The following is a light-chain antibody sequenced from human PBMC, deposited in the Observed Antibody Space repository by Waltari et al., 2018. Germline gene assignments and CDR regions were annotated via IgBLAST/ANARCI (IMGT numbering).Light chain of an antibody. CDR1: QSISSS. V-gene: IGKV1-39*01. J-gene: IGKJ1*01. Sequence: DIQMTQSPSVLSASVGDSVTITCRASQSISSSLNWYQKKPGKAPKLVIYAASSLQSGVPSRFSGSGFGTDFTLTITSLQPEDFATYYCQQSFNTPGTFGQGTKVEIK. CDR2: AAS. CDR3: QQSFNTPGT.